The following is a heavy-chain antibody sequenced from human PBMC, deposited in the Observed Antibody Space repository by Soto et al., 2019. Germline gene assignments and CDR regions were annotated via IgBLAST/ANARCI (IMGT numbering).Heavy chain of an antibody. CDR3: AKCMRYYDSSGYYLDY. Sequence: QVQLVESGGGVVQPGRSLRLSCAASGFTFSSYGMHWVRQAPGKGLEWVAVISYDGSNKYYADSVKGRFTISRDNSKNTLYLQMNSLGAEDTAVYYCAKCMRYYDSSGYYLDYWGQGTLVTVSS. V-gene: IGHV3-30*18. CDR1: GFTFSSYG. J-gene: IGHJ4*02. D-gene: IGHD3-22*01. CDR2: ISYDGSNK.